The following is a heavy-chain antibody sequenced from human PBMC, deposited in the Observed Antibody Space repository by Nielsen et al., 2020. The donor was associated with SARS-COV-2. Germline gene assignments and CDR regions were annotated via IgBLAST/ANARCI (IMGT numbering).Heavy chain of an antibody. CDR2: INSDGSST. CDR1: GFTLSSYG. V-gene: IGHV3-74*01. J-gene: IGHJ4*02. CDR3: AILMYY. Sequence: GESLKISCTTSGFTLSSYGMHWVRQAPGKGLVWVSRINSDGSSTSYADSVKGRFTISRDNAKNTLYLQMNSLRAEDTAVYYCAILMYYWGQGTLVTVSS.